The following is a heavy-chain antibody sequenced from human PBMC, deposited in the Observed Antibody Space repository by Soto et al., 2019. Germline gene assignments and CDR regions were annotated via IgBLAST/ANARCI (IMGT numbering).Heavy chain of an antibody. CDR1: GFTFSSYA. CDR2: ISGSGGST. V-gene: IGHV3-23*01. J-gene: IGHJ6*02. CDR3: AKDLGRSSEVYYDFWSGSSPGYYYGMDV. D-gene: IGHD3-3*01. Sequence: GGSLRLSCGASGFTFSSYAMSWVRQAPGKGLEWVSGISGSGGSTYYADSVKGRFTISRDNSKNTLYLQMNSLRAEDTAVYYCAKDLGRSSEVYYDFWSGSSPGYYYGMDVWGQGTTVTVSS.